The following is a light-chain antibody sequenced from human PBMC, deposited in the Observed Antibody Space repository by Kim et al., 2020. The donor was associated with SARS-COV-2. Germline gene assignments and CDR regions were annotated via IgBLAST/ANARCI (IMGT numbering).Light chain of an antibody. CDR2: SNN. Sequence: GQRVTISCSGRRSNIGSNTVNWYQQLPGTAPKLLIYSNNQRPSGVPDRFSGSKSGTSASLAISGLQSEDEADYYCAAWDDSLNGPVFGGGTQLTVL. V-gene: IGLV1-44*01. J-gene: IGLJ2*01. CDR1: RSNIGSNT. CDR3: AAWDDSLNGPV.